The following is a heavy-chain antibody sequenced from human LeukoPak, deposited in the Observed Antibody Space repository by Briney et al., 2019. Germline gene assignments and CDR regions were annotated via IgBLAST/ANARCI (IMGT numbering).Heavy chain of an antibody. D-gene: IGHD3-9*01. Sequence: GGSLRLSCSASGFTFSDYPMHWVRQAPGKGLEWLTVISYTGDRQSYADSVRGRFTISRDNSKNTLYLQMNSLRAEDTAVYYCAKTQREYYDILTGYYDYWGQGTLVTVSS. CDR1: GFTFSDYP. J-gene: IGHJ4*02. CDR3: AKTQREYYDILTGYYDY. CDR2: ISYTGDRQ. V-gene: IGHV3-30-3*02.